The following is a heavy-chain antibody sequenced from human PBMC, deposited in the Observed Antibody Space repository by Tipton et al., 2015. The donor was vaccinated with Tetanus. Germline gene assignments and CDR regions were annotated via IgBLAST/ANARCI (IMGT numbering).Heavy chain of an antibody. Sequence: TLSLTCTVSRGPISSYYWSWIRQPAGKGLEWVGHTSNGNTDYSTSLKSRVTLSVDLSKNQFSLQLCAVTAADTAVYYCARGITDGYNRRLDYWGQGLRVAVS. CDR1: RGPISSYY. CDR2: TSNGNT. J-gene: IGHJ4*02. D-gene: IGHD5-24*01. V-gene: IGHV4-4*07. CDR3: ARGITDGYNRRLDY.